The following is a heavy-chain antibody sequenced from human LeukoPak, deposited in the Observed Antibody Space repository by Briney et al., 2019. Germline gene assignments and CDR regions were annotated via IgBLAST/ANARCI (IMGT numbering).Heavy chain of an antibody. CDR3: ARRSPNYSGSYYHFDY. J-gene: IGHJ4*02. CDR2: IYPDDSDT. CDR1: GYRFTTYW. D-gene: IGHD1-26*01. Sequence: GESLQISCKGSGYRFTTYWIGWVRQMPGKGLEWMGIIYPDDSDTRYSPSLQGRVTFSADKSITTAYLQWSSLKASDTAIYYCARRSPNYSGSYYHFDYWGQGTLVTVSS. V-gene: IGHV5-51*01.